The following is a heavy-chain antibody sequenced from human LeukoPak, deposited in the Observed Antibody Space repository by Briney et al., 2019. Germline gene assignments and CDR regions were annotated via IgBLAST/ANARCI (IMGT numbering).Heavy chain of an antibody. Sequence: GGSLRLSCTASGFTFGDYAMSWVRQAPGKGLEWVGFIRSKAYGGTTEYAASVKGRFSISRDDSKSIAYLQMNSLKTEDTAVYYCTRAEYCSGGSCSPDFDYWGQGTLVTVSS. J-gene: IGHJ4*02. CDR1: GFTFGDYA. CDR3: TRAEYCSGGSCSPDFDY. D-gene: IGHD2-15*01. CDR2: IRSKAYGGTT. V-gene: IGHV3-49*04.